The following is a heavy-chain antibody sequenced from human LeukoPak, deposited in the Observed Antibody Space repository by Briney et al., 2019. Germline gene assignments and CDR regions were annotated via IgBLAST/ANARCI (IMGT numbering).Heavy chain of an antibody. Sequence: AASVKVSCKASGGTFTSYGISWVRQAPGQGLEWMGWISTYNGNTNYAQKVQGRVTMTTDTSTSTAYMDLRSLRSDDTAVYYCARAEVDYYGSGSSDYWGQGTLVTVSS. CDR1: GGTFTSYG. CDR2: ISTYNGNT. D-gene: IGHD3-10*01. J-gene: IGHJ4*02. V-gene: IGHV1-18*01. CDR3: ARAEVDYYGSGSSDY.